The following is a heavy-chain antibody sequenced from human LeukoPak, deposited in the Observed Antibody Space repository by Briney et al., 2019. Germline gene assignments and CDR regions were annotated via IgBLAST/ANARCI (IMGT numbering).Heavy chain of an antibody. D-gene: IGHD3-9*01. J-gene: IGHJ6*03. CDR1: GFTFSHYG. CDR3: AREGHYDILTGYSPVEYYFYYMDV. V-gene: IGHV3-30*04. Sequence: GGLRRLSCEAAGFTFSHYGIHWVRQTQAKGLAGVAALSSDGVVKHYADSVKGRFTISRDNSKSTLYLQMNSLRAEDTALYYCAREGHYDILTGYSPVEYYFYYMDVWGKGTTVTVSS. CDR2: LSSDGVVK.